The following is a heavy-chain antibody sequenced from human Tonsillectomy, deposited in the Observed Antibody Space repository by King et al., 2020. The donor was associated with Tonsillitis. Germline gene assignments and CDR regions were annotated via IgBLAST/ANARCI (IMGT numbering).Heavy chain of an antibody. J-gene: IGHJ3*02. Sequence: QLQESGPGLVKPSETLSLTCTVSGGSISSYFWNWIRQPPGKGLEWIGYIDYIGTTTYNPSLKSRVTISLDTSKNQFSLKLSSVTAADTALYYCARPNVPGSNDAFAIWGPGTMVTVSS. V-gene: IGHV4-59*08. D-gene: IGHD1-14*01. CDR2: IDYIGTT. CDR3: ARPNVPGSNDAFAI. CDR1: GGSISSYF.